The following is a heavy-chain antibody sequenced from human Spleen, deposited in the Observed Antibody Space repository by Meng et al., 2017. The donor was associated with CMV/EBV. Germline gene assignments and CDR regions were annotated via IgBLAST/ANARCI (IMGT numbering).Heavy chain of an antibody. V-gene: IGHV3-69-1*01. J-gene: IGHJ5*02. CDR3: AREGVVVPAAIS. CDR2: ISSSSTM. CDR1: GFTFSNYN. D-gene: IGHD2-2*01. Sequence: GESLKISCAVSGFTFSNYNMHWVRQAPGKGLEWVSYISSSSTMYYADSVDGRFTVSRDNAKNSLYLQMNSLRAEDTAVYYCAREGVVVPAAISWGQGTLVTVSS.